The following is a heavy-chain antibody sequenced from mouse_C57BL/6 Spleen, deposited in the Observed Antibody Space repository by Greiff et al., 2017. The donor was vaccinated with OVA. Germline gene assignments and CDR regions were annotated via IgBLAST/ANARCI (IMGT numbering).Heavy chain of an antibody. D-gene: IGHD2-4*01. CDR2: IDPSDSYT. J-gene: IGHJ2*01. Sequence: QVQLQQPGAELVKPGASVKLSCKASGYTFTSYWMQWVKQRPGQGLEWIGEIDPSDSYTNYNQKFKGKATLTVDTSSSTAYMQLSSLTSEDSAVYYCARSGRLRRDFDYWGQGTTLTVSS. CDR1: GYTFTSYW. V-gene: IGHV1-50*01. CDR3: ARSGRLRRDFDY.